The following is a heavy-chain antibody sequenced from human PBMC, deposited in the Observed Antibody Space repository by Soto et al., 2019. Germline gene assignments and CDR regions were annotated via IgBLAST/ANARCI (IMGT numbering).Heavy chain of an antibody. CDR1: EFTFSSYA. Sequence: LRRSCSASEFTFSSYAMHWVRQAPGKGLEWVAVISYDGSNKYYADSVKGRFTISRDNSKNTLYLQMNSLRAEDTAVYYCARDLGQGSVGWYEKAFDIWGQGTMVTVSS. D-gene: IGHD6-19*01. V-gene: IGHV3-30-3*01. J-gene: IGHJ3*02. CDR2: ISYDGSNK. CDR3: ARDLGQGSVGWYEKAFDI.